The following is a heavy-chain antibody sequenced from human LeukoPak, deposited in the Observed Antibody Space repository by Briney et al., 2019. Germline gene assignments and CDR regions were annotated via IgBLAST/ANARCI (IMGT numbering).Heavy chain of an antibody. CDR2: ISSSSTYI. CDR3: AREATVTGGMDV. J-gene: IGHJ6*02. Sequence: GGSLRLSCAASGFIFSSYSMNWVRRAPGKGLEWVSSISSSSTYIYYADSVKGRFTISRDNAKNSLYLQMKSLRAEDTAVYYCAREATVTGGMDVWGQGTTVTVSS. CDR1: GFIFSSYS. D-gene: IGHD4-17*01. V-gene: IGHV3-21*01.